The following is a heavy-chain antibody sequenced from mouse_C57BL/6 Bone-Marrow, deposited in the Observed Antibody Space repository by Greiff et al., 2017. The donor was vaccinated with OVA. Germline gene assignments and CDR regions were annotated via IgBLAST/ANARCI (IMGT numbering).Heavy chain of an antibody. J-gene: IGHJ3*01. CDR1: GFTFSSYA. V-gene: IGHV5-9-1*02. D-gene: IGHD4-1*01. CDR3: TTTGNAY. Sequence: EVKLVESGEGLVKPGGSLKLSCAASGFTFSSYAMSWVRQTPEKRLEWVAYISSGGDYIYYADNVKGRFTISRNNGRNTLYLQMSSLKSEDTAMYYCTTTGNAYGGQGTLVTVSA. CDR2: ISSGGDYI.